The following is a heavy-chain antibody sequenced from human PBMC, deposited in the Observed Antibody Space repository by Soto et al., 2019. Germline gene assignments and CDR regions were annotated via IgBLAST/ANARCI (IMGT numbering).Heavy chain of an antibody. V-gene: IGHV3-30-3*01. D-gene: IGHD6-13*01. CDR1: GFTFSSYA. J-gene: IGHJ2*01. CDR2: ISYDGSNK. CDR3: ARERGPVLAAAGDFDL. Sequence: QVQLVESGGGVVQPGRSLRLSCAASGFTFSSYAMHWVRQAPGKGLEWVAVISYDGSNKYYADSVKGRFTISRDNSKNTLYLQMNSLRAEDTAVYYCARERGPVLAAAGDFDLWGRGTLVTVSS.